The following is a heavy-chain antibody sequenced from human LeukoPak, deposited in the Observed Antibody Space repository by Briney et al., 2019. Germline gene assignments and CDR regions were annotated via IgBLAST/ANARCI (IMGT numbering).Heavy chain of an antibody. CDR2: ISWNSGRI. Sequence: GGSLRLSRAASGFTFDDYAMHWVRQGPGKGLDWVSGISWNSGRIDYADSVKGRFTISRDNAKNSLYLQMNSLRAEDTALYYCAKGLYGDYVGYFDFWGQGTQVTVSS. CDR1: GFTFDDYA. CDR3: AKGLYGDYVGYFDF. J-gene: IGHJ4*02. D-gene: IGHD4-17*01. V-gene: IGHV3-9*01.